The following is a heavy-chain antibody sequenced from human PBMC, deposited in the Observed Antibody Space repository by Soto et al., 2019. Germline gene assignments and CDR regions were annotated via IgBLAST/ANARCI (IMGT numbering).Heavy chain of an antibody. CDR1: GFTLKSYT. CDR2: ISGYNGNT. V-gene: IGHV1-18*04. Sequence: ASVKVSCKASGFTLKSYTITWVRQAPGQGLEWMGHISGYNGNTHYAQKFQNRVTMTTDTSTTTAYMELRSLRTDDTAVYYCARDLVSYSVNDGIMYWGQGTLVTVSS. CDR3: ARDLVSYSVNDGIMY. J-gene: IGHJ4*02. D-gene: IGHD5-12*01.